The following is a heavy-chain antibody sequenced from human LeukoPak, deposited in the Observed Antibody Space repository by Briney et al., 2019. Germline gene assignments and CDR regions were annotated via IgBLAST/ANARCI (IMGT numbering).Heavy chain of an antibody. CDR3: ARVAVCSGGSCYSGWFDP. V-gene: IGHV4-38-2*02. Sequence: SETLSLTCTVSGGSISSYYWSWIRQPPGKGLEWIGSIYHSGSTYYNPSLKSRVTISVDTSKNQFSLKLSSVTAADTAVYYCARVAVCSGGSCYSGWFDPWGQGTLVTVSS. D-gene: IGHD2-15*01. CDR2: IYHSGST. J-gene: IGHJ5*02. CDR1: GGSISSYY.